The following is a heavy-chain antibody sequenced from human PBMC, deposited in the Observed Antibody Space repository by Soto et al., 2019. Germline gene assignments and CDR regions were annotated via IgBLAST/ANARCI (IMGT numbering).Heavy chain of an antibody. CDR1: GYTFTSYD. V-gene: IGHV1-8*01. CDR2: MNPNSGNT. D-gene: IGHD2-15*01. Sequence: ASVKVSCKASGYTFTSYDINWVRQATGQGLEWMGWMNPNSGNTGYAQKFQGRVTMTRNTSISTAYMELSSLRSEDTAVYYCASLQVAAIGENWFDPWGQGTLVTVSS. J-gene: IGHJ5*02. CDR3: ASLQVAAIGENWFDP.